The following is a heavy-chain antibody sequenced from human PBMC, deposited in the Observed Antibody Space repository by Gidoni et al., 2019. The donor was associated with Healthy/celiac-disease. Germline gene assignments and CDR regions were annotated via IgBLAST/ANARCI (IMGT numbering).Heavy chain of an antibody. CDR2: ISYSGST. CDR1: GSSISSSSYS. J-gene: IGHJ5*02. V-gene: IGHV4-39*01. Sequence: LQLQESGPGLVKPSETLYLTCTVSGSSISSSSYSLAWIRQPPGKGLEWIGSISYSGSTYYNPSLKSLVTISVDTSKNQFSLKLISVTAADTAVYYCARQNNWFDPWGQGTLVTVSS. CDR3: ARQNNWFDP.